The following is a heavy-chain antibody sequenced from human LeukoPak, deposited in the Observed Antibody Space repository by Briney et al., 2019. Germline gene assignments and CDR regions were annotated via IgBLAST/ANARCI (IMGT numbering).Heavy chain of an antibody. J-gene: IGHJ6*03. V-gene: IGHV1-69*15. Sequence: SVKVSCKASGGTFSSYAISWVRQAPGQGLEWMGRIIPIFGTANYAQKFQGRVTITADESTSTAYMELSSLRSEDTAVYYCARDGYYDSSGYDYYYYMDVWGKGTTVTVSS. CDR2: IIPIFGTA. CDR1: GGTFSSYA. CDR3: ARDGYYDSSGYDYYYYMDV. D-gene: IGHD3-22*01.